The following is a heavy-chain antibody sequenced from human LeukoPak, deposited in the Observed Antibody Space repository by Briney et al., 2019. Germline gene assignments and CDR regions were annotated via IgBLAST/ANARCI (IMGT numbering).Heavy chain of an antibody. J-gene: IGHJ4*01. CDR1: GFAFTSYW. D-gene: IGHD6-13*01. CDR3: ARDGTAPGLYFDL. CDR2: IRQDGGEK. V-gene: IGHV3-7*01. Sequence: GGSLRLSCAVSGFAFTSYWMNWVRQAPGKGLEWVASIRQDGGEKSYVDSVKGRFTISRDNTKDSLYLQMSSLRAEDTAVYYCARDGTAPGLYFDLWGQGTLVTVSS.